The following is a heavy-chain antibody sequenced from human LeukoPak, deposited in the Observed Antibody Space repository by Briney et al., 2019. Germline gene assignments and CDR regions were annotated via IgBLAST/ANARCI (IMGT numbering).Heavy chain of an antibody. CDR2: LYYSGIT. V-gene: IGHV4-59*08. Sequence: PSETLSLTCTVSGDSISSYYWSWIRQPPGKGLEWIGYLYYSGITKYNPSLKSRVTISVDTSKSHFSLRLSSVTAADSAVYYCARSVGATSVDYWGQGTLVTVSS. D-gene: IGHD1-26*01. CDR1: GDSISSYY. CDR3: ARSVGATSVDY. J-gene: IGHJ4*02.